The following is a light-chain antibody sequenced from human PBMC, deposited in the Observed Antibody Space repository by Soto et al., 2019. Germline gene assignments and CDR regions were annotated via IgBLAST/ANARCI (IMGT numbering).Light chain of an antibody. V-gene: IGKV1-5*01. CDR1: QSVSIW. J-gene: IGKJ4*02. CDR3: QRYNNWPLK. Sequence: DIQMTQSPSTLSASVGDRVTITCRASQSVSIWLAWYQQKPGKAPRLLIYDAASLKTGVPSRFSGSGSGTNFTLTINSLQSEDFAVYYCQRYNNWPLKFGGGTK. CDR2: DAA.